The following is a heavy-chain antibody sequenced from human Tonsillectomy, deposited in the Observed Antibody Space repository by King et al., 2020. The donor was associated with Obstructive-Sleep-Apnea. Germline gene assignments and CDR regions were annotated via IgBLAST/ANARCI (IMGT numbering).Heavy chain of an antibody. CDR3: VRHVNTLLIRGVPPGYGFDY. D-gene: IGHD3-10*01. V-gene: IGHV5-51*01. J-gene: IGHJ4*02. CDR1: GYSFTTNW. Sequence: VQLVQSGAEVKKPGESLKISCKGSGYSFTTNWIGWVRQMPGKGLEWMGIIYPGDSDTTYSPSFQGQVTISADKSTSPAYLQWSSLKASDTAMYYCVRHVNTLLIRGVPPGYGFDYWGQGTLVTVSS. CDR2: IYPGDSDT.